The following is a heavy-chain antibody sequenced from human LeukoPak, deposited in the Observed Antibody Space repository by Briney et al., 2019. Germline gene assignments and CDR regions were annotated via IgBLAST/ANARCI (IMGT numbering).Heavy chain of an antibody. D-gene: IGHD2-2*02. J-gene: IGHJ4*02. CDR3: ARAYAGCSSTSCYIGPQDY. CDR1: GGTFSSYA. CDR2: IIPIFGTA. V-gene: IGHV1-69*05. Sequence: SVKVSCKASGGTFSSYAISWVRQAPGQGLEWMGRIIPIFGTANYAQKFQGRVTITRNTSISTAYMELSSLRSEDTAVYYCARAYAGCSSTSCYIGPQDYWGQGTLVTVSS.